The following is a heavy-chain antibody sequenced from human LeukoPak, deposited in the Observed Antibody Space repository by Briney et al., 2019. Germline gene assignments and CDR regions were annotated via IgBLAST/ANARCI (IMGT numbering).Heavy chain of an antibody. D-gene: IGHD6-13*01. CDR1: GIIFSDYY. Sequence: SGGSLRLSCAASGIIFSDYYMSWIRQAPGKGLEWISYVSDSGSTKYYADSVKGRFTISRDNAKNSLFLQMDSLRVEDTAIYYCARGMGSTWNAPIDYWGQGILVTVSS. V-gene: IGHV3-11*01. J-gene: IGHJ4*01. CDR3: ARGMGSTWNAPIDY. CDR2: VSDSGSTK.